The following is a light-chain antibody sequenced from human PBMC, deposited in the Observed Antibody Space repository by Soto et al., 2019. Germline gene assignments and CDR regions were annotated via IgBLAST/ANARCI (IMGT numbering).Light chain of an antibody. V-gene: IGKV3-11*01. CDR2: DAY. Sequence: EVVLTQSPVTLSLSPGQRATLSCRASQSFRGLLAWYEQKPGQAXRXXIYDAYNRATGIPPRFSGSGSGTDLTITISSLEPEDAAVYYCQQRHMWPITFGQGTRLEIK. J-gene: IGKJ5*01. CDR1: QSFRGL. CDR3: QQRHMWPIT.